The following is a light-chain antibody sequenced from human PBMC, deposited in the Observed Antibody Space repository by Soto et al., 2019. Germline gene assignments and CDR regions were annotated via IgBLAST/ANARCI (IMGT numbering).Light chain of an antibody. V-gene: IGKV1-5*03. Sequence: DIQMTQSPSTLSGSVGDRVTITCRASQTISSWLAWYQQKPGKAPKLLIYKASTLKSRVPSRFSGSGSGTEFILTINNLQPEDFASYFCLQVYSFPRTFGLGTKVDIK. CDR2: KAS. CDR1: QTISSW. CDR3: LQVYSFPRT. J-gene: IGKJ1*01.